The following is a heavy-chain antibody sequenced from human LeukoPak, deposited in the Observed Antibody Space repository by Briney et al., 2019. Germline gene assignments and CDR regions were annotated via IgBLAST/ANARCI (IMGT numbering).Heavy chain of an antibody. CDR3: ARGREGYFLFKY. V-gene: IGHV1-8*01. D-gene: IGHD2/OR15-2a*01. CDR2: MNPNSGNT. CDR1: GYTLTSYD. Sequence: ASVKVSCKASGYTLTSYDINWVRQATGQGLEWMGWMNPNSGNTGYAQKFQGRVTMTRNTSISTAYMELSSLRSEDTAVYYCARGREGYFLFKYWGQGTLVTVSS. J-gene: IGHJ4*02.